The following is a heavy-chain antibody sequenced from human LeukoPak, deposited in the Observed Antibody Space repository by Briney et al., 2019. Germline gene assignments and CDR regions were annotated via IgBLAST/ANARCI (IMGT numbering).Heavy chain of an antibody. D-gene: IGHD2-2*01. CDR1: GFTFSSYG. CDR3: AKGGEYQLPGDY. Sequence: GGSLRLSCAASGFTFSSYGMHWVRQAPGKGLEWVAVIWYDGSNKYYADSVKGRFTISRDNSKNTLYLQMNSLRAEDTAVYYCAKGGEYQLPGDYWGQGTLVTVSS. CDR2: IWYDGSNK. V-gene: IGHV3-33*06. J-gene: IGHJ4*02.